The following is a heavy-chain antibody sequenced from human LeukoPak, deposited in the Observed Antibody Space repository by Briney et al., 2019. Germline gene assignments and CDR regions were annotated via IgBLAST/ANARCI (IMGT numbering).Heavy chain of an antibody. V-gene: IGHV3-30*18. CDR3: AKDSSSWYNSVYFDY. Sequence: GRSLRLSCAASGFTFSSYGMHWVRQAPGKGLEWVAVISYDGSNKYYADSVKGRFTIPRDNSKNTLYLQMNSLRAEDTAVYYCAKDSSSWYNSVYFDYWGQGTLVTVSA. J-gene: IGHJ4*02. CDR1: GFTFSSYG. CDR2: ISYDGSNK. D-gene: IGHD6-13*01.